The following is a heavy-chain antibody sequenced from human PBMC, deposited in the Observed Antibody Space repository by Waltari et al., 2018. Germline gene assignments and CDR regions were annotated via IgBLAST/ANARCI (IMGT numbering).Heavy chain of an antibody. J-gene: IGHJ4*02. CDR3: ARDSTTYDDLMRYYVDY. Sequence: QVQLVQSGAEVKKPGASVKVSCKASGYTFTGYYMHWVRQAPGQGLEWMGGHNPNRGGTNYAQKLQGRVTMTRDTSVSTAYMERGRLRSDDTAVYYGARDSTTYDDLMRYYVDYWGQGTLVTVSS. CDR2: HNPNRGGT. V-gene: IGHV1-2*02. D-gene: IGHD1-1*01. CDR1: GYTFTGYY.